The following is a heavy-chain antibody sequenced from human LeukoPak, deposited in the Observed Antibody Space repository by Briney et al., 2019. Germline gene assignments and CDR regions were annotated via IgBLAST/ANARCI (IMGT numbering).Heavy chain of an antibody. CDR1: GGSISSYY. J-gene: IGHJ3*02. V-gene: IGHV4-4*07. D-gene: IGHD3-9*01. CDR3: ARHYGLRYFDWLFDPPNAFDI. CDR2: IYTSGST. Sequence: PSETLSLTCTVSGGSISSYYWSWIRQPAGKGLEWIGRIYTSGSTNYNPSLKSRVTISVDTSKNQFSLKLSSVTAADTAVYYCARHYGLRYFDWLFDPPNAFDIWGQGTMVTVSS.